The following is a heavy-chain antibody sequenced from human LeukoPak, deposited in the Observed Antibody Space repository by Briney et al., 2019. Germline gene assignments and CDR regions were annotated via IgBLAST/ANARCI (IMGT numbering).Heavy chain of an antibody. J-gene: IGHJ4*02. CDR2: FDPEDGET. D-gene: IGHD3-10*01. CDR1: GYTLTEIS. V-gene: IGHV1-24*01. CDR3: ATATMVPKDFDY. Sequence: ASVKVSCKVSGYTLTEISMHWVRQAPGKWLEWMGGFDPEDGETIYAQKFQGRVTMTEDTSTDTAYMELSSLRSEDTAVYYCATATMVPKDFDYWGQGTLVTVSS.